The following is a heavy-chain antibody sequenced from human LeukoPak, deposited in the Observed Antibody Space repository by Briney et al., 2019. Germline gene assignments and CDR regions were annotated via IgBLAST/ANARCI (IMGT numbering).Heavy chain of an antibody. Sequence: SGTLSLTCTVSGGSLSSYYWSWIRQAPGKGLEWIGYIYYSGSTNYNPSLKSRVTISVDTSKNQFSLKLSSVTAADTAVYYCARCSGGSCEQGWFDPWGQGTLVTVSS. J-gene: IGHJ5*02. V-gene: IGHV4-59*01. CDR3: ARCSGGSCEQGWFDP. CDR2: IYYSGST. D-gene: IGHD2-15*01. CDR1: GGSLSSYY.